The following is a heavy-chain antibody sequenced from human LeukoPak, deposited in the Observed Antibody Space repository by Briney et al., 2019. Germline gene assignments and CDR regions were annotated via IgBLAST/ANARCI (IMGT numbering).Heavy chain of an antibody. V-gene: IGHV1-46*01. CDR3: AKSLVSSSTDCCHYFDY. CDR1: GYTFTSYY. D-gene: IGHD2-2*01. CDR2: INPSGGST. J-gene: IGHJ4*01. Sequence: ASVKVSCKASGYTFTSYYMHWVRQAPGQGLEWMGIINPSGGSTSYAQKLQGRVTMTRDTSTSTVYMELSSLRSEDTAVYYCAKSLVSSSTDCCHYFDYWGHGTLVTVSS.